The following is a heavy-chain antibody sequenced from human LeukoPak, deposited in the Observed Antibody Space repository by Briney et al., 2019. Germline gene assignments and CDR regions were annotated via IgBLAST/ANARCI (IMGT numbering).Heavy chain of an antibody. V-gene: IGHV1-24*01. CDR3: ARDPYYYDSSGWAFDI. D-gene: IGHD3-22*01. Sequence: ASVKVSCKVSGYSVTEVAIHWVRQAPGKGPEWMGGFDREYGETVFAQKFQGRVTMTRDTSISTAYMELSRLRSDDTAVYYCARDPYYYDSSGWAFDIWGQGTMVTVSS. J-gene: IGHJ3*02. CDR2: FDREYGET. CDR1: GYSVTEVA.